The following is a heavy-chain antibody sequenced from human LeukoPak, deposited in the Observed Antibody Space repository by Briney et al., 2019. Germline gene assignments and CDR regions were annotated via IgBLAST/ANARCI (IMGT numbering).Heavy chain of an antibody. Sequence: ASVKVSCKASGYTFTGYYMHWVRQAPGQGLEWMGWINPNSGGTNYAQKFQGRVTMTRDTSISTAYMELSSLRSEDTAVYYCARSYSSSWYEEGWFDPWGQGTLVTVSS. CDR3: ARSYSSSWYEEGWFDP. D-gene: IGHD6-13*01. V-gene: IGHV1-2*02. CDR1: GYTFTGYY. J-gene: IGHJ5*02. CDR2: INPNSGGT.